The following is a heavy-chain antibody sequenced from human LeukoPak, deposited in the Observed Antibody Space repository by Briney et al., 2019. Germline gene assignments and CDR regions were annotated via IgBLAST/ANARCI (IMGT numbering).Heavy chain of an antibody. D-gene: IGHD3-22*01. J-gene: IGHJ2*01. Sequence: SETLSLTCTVSGGSISSYYWSWIRQPPGKGLEWIGYIYYSGSTNYNPSLKSRVTISVDTSKNQFSLKLSSVTAADTAVYYCAGSRNYYDSSGRYFDLWGRGTLVTVSS. CDR2: IYYSGST. V-gene: IGHV4-59*01. CDR1: GGSISSYY. CDR3: AGSRNYYDSSGRYFDL.